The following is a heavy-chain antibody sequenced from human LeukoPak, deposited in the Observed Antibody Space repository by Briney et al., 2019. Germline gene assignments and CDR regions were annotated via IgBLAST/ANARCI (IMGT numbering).Heavy chain of an antibody. Sequence: SETLSLTCTVSGGSISGSSYYWGWIRQPPGKGLEWIGSIYYSGSTYYNPSLKSRVTISVDTSKNQFSLKLSSVTAADTAVYYCARTYNWDYDYWGQGTLVTVSS. J-gene: IGHJ4*02. CDR2: IYYSGST. CDR3: ARTYNWDYDY. V-gene: IGHV4-39*01. D-gene: IGHD1-7*01. CDR1: GGSISGSSYY.